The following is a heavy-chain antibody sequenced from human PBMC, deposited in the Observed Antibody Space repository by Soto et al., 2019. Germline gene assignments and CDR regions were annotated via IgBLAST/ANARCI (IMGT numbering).Heavy chain of an antibody. D-gene: IGHD2-15*01. J-gene: IGHJ4*02. CDR3: TRSLGGSSYFVSDH. V-gene: IGHV3-30*03. Sequence: VQLVESGGGVVQPGRSLRLACAASGFTFSGYGMQWVRQAPGKGLEWVAVIAHDGTDQYYAESVKGRFTISRDNSKNTLYLQMSGLRAEDTAMYYCTRSLGGSSYFVSDHWGQGTLVTVSS. CDR2: IAHDGTDQ. CDR1: GFTFSGYG.